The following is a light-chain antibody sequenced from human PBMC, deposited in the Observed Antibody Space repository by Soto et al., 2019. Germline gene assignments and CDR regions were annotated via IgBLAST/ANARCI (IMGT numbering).Light chain of an antibody. V-gene: IGKV3-15*01. Sequence: EIVMTQSPATLSVYTGERATLSCRASQSVSSNLAWYQQKPGQAPRLLIHGASTRATGIPARFSGSGSGTEFSLTISSLQSEDFAVYYCQQRGSWPPSITFGQGTRLEIK. CDR2: GAS. J-gene: IGKJ5*01. CDR1: QSVSSN. CDR3: QQRGSWPPSIT.